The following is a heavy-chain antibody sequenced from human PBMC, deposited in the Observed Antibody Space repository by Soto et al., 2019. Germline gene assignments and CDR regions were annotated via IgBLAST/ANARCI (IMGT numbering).Heavy chain of an antibody. V-gene: IGHV3-30*18. D-gene: IGHD2-2*02. Sequence: PGGSLRLSCAASGFTFSSHGMHWVRQAPGKGLEWVAVISYDGSNKYYADSVKGRFTISRDNSKNTLYLQMNSLRAEDTAVYYLAKDYQLLYEQPYGMDVWGQGTTVTVSS. CDR1: GFTFSSHG. CDR2: ISYDGSNK. J-gene: IGHJ6*02. CDR3: AKDYQLLYEQPYGMDV.